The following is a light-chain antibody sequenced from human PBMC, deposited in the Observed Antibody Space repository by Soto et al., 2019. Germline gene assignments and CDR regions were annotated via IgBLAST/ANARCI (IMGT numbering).Light chain of an antibody. J-gene: IGLJ1*01. Sequence: QSALTQPPSASGSPGQSVTISCTGTSSDVGGYHSVSWYQQHPGKAPKLMIYEVSKRPSGVPDRFSDSKSGNTASLTVSGLQAEDEADYYCSSYAGSDNLGVFGTGTKVTVL. CDR2: EVS. CDR1: SSDVGGYHS. V-gene: IGLV2-8*01. CDR3: SSYAGSDNLGV.